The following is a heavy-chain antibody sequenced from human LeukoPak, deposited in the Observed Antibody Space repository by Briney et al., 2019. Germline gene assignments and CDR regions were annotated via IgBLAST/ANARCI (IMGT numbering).Heavy chain of an antibody. J-gene: IGHJ4*02. V-gene: IGHV4-59*08. CDR2: IYYSGST. CDR1: GGPISSYF. CDR3: ARIDRAVAGTIDY. D-gene: IGHD6-13*01. Sequence: SETLSLTCTVSGGPISSYFGSWIRQPPGKGLEWIGYIYYSGSTNYNPSLKSRVTMSVDTSKNQFSLKLSSVTAADTAVYYCARIDRAVAGTIDYWGQGTLVTVSS.